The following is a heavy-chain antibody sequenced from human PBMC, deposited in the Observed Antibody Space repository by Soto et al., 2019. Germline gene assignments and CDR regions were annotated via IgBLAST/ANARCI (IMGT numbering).Heavy chain of an antibody. J-gene: IGHJ5*02. CDR1: GYTFTSYA. CDR3: ARERSYYDSSGYWFDP. CDR2: INAGNGNT. V-gene: IGHV1-3*01. D-gene: IGHD3-22*01. Sequence: QDPLVQSGAEVKKPGASVKVSCKASGYTFTSYAMHWVRQAPGQRLEWMGWINAGNGNTKYSQKFQGRVTITRDTSASTAYMELSSLRSEDTAVYYCARERSYYDSSGYWFDPWGQGTLVTVSS.